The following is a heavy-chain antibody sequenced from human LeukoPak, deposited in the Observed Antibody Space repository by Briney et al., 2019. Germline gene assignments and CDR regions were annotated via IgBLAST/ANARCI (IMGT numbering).Heavy chain of an antibody. D-gene: IGHD3-10*01. Sequence: PGGSLRLSCAASGFTFSDYYMTWIRQAPGKGLEWVSYISSSSSYTNYADSVKGRFTISRDNAKNSLYLQVNSLRAEDTAVYYCARIGGFGELSWGQGTLVTVSS. CDR1: GFTFSDYY. J-gene: IGHJ5*02. CDR3: ARIGGFGELS. V-gene: IGHV3-11*03. CDR2: ISSSSSYT.